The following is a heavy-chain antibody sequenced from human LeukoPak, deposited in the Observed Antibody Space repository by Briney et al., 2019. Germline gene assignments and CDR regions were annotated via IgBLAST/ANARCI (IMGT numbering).Heavy chain of an antibody. Sequence: GGSLRLSCAASGFTFSSYWMHWVRHVPNQGLMWVSRINSDETISEYVDSVNGRFTISRDNAKNSLYLQMNSLRAEDTAVYYCARSYMLAVAVDAFDIWGQGTMVTVSS. CDR3: ARSYMLAVAVDAFDI. CDR1: GFTFSSYW. J-gene: IGHJ3*02. D-gene: IGHD6-19*01. CDR2: INSDETIS. V-gene: IGHV3-74*01.